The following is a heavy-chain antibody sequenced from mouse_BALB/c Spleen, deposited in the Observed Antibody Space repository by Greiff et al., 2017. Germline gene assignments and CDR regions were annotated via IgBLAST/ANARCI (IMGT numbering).Heavy chain of an antibody. J-gene: IGHJ2*01. D-gene: IGHD2-1*01. CDR3: ARGIYYGNYFDY. CDR1: GYTFTDYN. CDR2: INPNNGGT. Sequence: EVQLQQSGPELVKPGASVKIPCKASGYTFTDYNMDWVKQSHGKSLEWIGDINPNNGGTIYNQKFKGKATLTVDKSSSTAYMELRSLTSEDTAVYYCARGIYYGNYFDYWGQGTTLTVSS. V-gene: IGHV1-18*01.